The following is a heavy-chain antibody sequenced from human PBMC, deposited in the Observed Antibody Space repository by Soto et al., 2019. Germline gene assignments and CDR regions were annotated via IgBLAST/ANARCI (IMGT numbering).Heavy chain of an antibody. CDR3: ANGPTILGVVISFDYYYGMYV. Sequence: PGGSLRLSCAASGFNFSTSAMSWVRQAPGRGLEWVSAISGSGAGTYSADSVKGRFTISRDNSRNTRYLQMSCLRVEDTAVYYCANGPTILGVVISFDYYYGMYVCGQGTTVTVSS. CDR2: ISGSGAGT. V-gene: IGHV3-23*01. J-gene: IGHJ6*02. CDR1: GFNFSTSA. D-gene: IGHD3-3*01.